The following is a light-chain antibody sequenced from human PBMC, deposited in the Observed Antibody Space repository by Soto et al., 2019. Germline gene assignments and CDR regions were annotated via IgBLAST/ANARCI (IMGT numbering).Light chain of an antibody. J-gene: IGKJ4*01. CDR1: QTVSSY. CDR3: QQRSSWPLT. Sequence: EIGLTPSPSTLSLSPEDRAPLSCRASQTVSSYLAWYQQKAGQAPRPLIYDASNRAPGIPARFSGSGSGTDFTLTISSLEPEDFAVYYCQQRSSWPLTSYGGTNVDIK. CDR2: DAS. V-gene: IGKV3-11*01.